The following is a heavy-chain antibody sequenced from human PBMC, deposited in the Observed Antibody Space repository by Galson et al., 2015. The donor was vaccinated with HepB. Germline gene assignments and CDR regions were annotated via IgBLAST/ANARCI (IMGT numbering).Heavy chain of an antibody. J-gene: IGHJ4*02. CDR3: ATGSLVGARIY. CDR2: IIPILGIA. CDR1: GGTFSSYT. D-gene: IGHD1-26*01. V-gene: IGHV1-69*02. Sequence: SVKVSCKASGGTFSSYTISWVRQAPGQGLEWMGRIIPILGIANYAQKFQGRVTITADKSTSTAYMELSSLRSEDTAVYYCATGSLVGARIYWGQGTLVTVSS.